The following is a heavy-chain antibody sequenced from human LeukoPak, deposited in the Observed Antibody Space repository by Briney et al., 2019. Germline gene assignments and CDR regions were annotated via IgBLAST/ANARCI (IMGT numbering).Heavy chain of an antibody. V-gene: IGHV3-21*01. J-gene: IGHJ6*02. CDR1: GFTFSSYS. Sequence: PGGSLRLSCAASGFTFSSYSMNWVRQAPGKGLEWVSSISSSSSYIYYADSVKGRFTISRDNAKNSLYLQMNSLRAEDTAVYYCARDLTSSSWYFYYYYGMDVWGQGTTVTVSS. CDR2: ISSSSSYI. CDR3: ARDLTSSSWYFYYYYGMDV. D-gene: IGHD6-13*01.